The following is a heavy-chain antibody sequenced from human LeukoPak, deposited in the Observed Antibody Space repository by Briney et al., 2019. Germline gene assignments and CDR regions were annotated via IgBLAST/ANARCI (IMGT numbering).Heavy chain of an antibody. CDR1: GFTFSSYA. CDR2: ISYDGSNK. V-gene: IGHV3-30-3*01. CDR3: AKAPRRLTYFDY. Sequence: GGSLRPSCAASGFTFSSYAMHWVRQAPGKGLEWVAVISYDGSNKYYADSVKGRFTISRDNSKNTLYLQMNSLRAEDTAVYYCAKAPRRLTYFDYWGQGTLVTVSS. J-gene: IGHJ4*02.